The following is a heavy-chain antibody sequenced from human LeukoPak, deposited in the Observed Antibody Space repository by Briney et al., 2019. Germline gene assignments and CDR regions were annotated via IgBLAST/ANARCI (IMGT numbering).Heavy chain of an antibody. J-gene: IGHJ5*02. D-gene: IGHD3-22*01. CDR1: GFTFSSYA. CDR3: AKAAYYYDSSGYANWFDP. CDR2: ISGSGGST. Sequence: GGSLRLSCAASGFTFSSYAMSWVRQAPGKGLERVSAISGSGGSTYYADSVKGRFTISRDNSKNTLYLQMNSLRAEDTAVYYCAKAAYYYDSSGYANWFDPWGQGTLVTVSS. V-gene: IGHV3-23*01.